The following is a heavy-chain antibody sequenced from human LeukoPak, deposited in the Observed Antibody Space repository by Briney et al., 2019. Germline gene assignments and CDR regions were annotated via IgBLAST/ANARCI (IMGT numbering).Heavy chain of an antibody. CDR1: GGPISSSSYY. CDR3: ARGSGSYYEFDY. Sequence: KPSETLSLTCTVSGGPISSSSYYWGWIRQPPGKGLEWIGSIYYSGSTYYNPSLKSRVTISVDTSKNQFSLKLSSVTAADTAVYYCARGSGSYYEFDYWGQGTLVTVSS. D-gene: IGHD1-26*01. CDR2: IYYSGST. J-gene: IGHJ4*02. V-gene: IGHV4-39*01.